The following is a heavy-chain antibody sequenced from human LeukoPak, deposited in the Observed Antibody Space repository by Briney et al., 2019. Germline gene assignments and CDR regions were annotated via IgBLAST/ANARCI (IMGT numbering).Heavy chain of an antibody. D-gene: IGHD3-22*01. CDR1: GFTADSNY. V-gene: IGHV3-53*01. CDR3: ARGDDSGYYDYLDY. Sequence: GGSLRLSCAASGFTADSNYLSWVRQAPGKGLEWVSTIYTGGNTYYAASVKGRFTISRDFSKNTVFLHMNSLRAEDTAMYYCARGDDSGYYDYLDYWGQGALVTVSS. J-gene: IGHJ4*02. CDR2: IYTGGNT.